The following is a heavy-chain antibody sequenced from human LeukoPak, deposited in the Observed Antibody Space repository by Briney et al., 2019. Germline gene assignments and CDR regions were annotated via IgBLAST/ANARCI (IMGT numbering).Heavy chain of an antibody. V-gene: IGHV3-30-3*01. CDR1: GFPFSSYA. Sequence: PGGSLRLSCAASGFPFSSYAMHWVPQAPGKGLEWVAVISYDGSNKYYADSVKGRFTISRDNSKNTLYLEMNSLRAEDTAVYYFAGDIDGSEVGFDYWGQGTLVTVS. CDR3: AGDIDGSEVGFDY. CDR2: ISYDGSNK. J-gene: IGHJ4*02. D-gene: IGHD1-26*01.